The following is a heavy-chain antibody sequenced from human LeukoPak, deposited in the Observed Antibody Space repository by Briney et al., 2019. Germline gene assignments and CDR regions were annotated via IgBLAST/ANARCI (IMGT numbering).Heavy chain of an antibody. CDR3: GRGMIGAYGSDY. CDR1: GFTFSSYW. J-gene: IGHJ4*02. Sequence: GGSLRLSCAASGFTFSSYWMHWVRQAPGKGLVWVSHINPAGSTAFYADSVKGRFTISRDNAKNTVYLQMSSLGAEDTAVYYCGRGMIGAYGSDYWGQGTLVTVSS. CDR2: INPAGSTA. V-gene: IGHV3-74*01. D-gene: IGHD3-10*01.